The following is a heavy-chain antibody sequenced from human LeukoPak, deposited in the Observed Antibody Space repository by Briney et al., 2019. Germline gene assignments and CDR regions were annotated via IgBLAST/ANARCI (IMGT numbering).Heavy chain of an antibody. CDR3: ASVCPLRYMGF. J-gene: IGHJ6*01. V-gene: IGHV1-18*01. Sequence: ASVKVSCKASGYTFTSYGISWVRQAPGQGLEWMGWISAYNGNTNYAQKLQGRVTMTTDTSTSTSYMELRSLRSDDPAVYYCASVCPLRYMGFWGKGTTVTVSS. CDR2: ISAYNGNT. D-gene: IGHD1-1*01. CDR1: GYTFTSYG.